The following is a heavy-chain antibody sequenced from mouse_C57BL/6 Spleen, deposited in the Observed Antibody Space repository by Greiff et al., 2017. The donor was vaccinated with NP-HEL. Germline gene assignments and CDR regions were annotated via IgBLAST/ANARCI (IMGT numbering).Heavy chain of an antibody. D-gene: IGHD1-1*01. CDR3: ARDYGSSSSFAY. CDR1: GFTFSDYG. J-gene: IGHJ3*01. V-gene: IGHV5-17*01. CDR2: ISSGSSTI. Sequence: EVKVVESGGGLVKPGGSLKLSCAASGFTFSDYGMHWVRQAPERGLEWVAYISSGSSTIYYADTVKGRFTISRDNAKNTLFLQMTSLRSEDTAMYYCARDYGSSSSFAYWGQGTLVTVSA.